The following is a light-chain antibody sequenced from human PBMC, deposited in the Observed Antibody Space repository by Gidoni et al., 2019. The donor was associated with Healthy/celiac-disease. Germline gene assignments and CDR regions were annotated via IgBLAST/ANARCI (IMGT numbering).Light chain of an antibody. J-gene: IGKJ4*01. CDR3: QQSYSLLT. Sequence: DIQMTQSPSSLSASVGDRVTRTCRASQSISSFLNCYQQKPGKAPKLLIYAASSLQSGVPSRFSGSGSGTDFTLTISSLQPEDFATYYCQQSYSLLTFGGGTKVEIK. V-gene: IGKV1-39*01. CDR2: AAS. CDR1: QSISSF.